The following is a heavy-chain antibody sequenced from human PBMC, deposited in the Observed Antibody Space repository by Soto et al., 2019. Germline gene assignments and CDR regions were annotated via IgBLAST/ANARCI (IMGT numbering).Heavy chain of an antibody. D-gene: IGHD6-6*01. CDR2: ITGSGDIT. V-gene: IGHV3-23*01. Sequence: GSLRLSCAASGFTFTFYAMSWVRQAPGKGLQWVSGITGSGDITYYADSVKDRFTISRDNSKNTLYLQMNSLRAEDTAVYYCTTVVGSSSGTDYWGQGTLVTVSS. CDR3: TTVVGSSSGTDY. J-gene: IGHJ4*02. CDR1: GFTFTFYA.